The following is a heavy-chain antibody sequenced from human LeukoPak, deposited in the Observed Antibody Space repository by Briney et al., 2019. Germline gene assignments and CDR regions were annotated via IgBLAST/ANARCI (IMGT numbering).Heavy chain of an antibody. CDR2: IIPILGME. CDR3: ASMLAVAGTWFDP. Sequence: AASVKVSCTAAGGTFSSYAISWVRQAPGQGLEWMGRIIPILGMENYAQKFQGRVTITADKSTSTAYMELSSLRSEDTAVYYCASMLAVAGTWFDPWGQGTLVTVSS. D-gene: IGHD6-19*01. V-gene: IGHV1-69*04. J-gene: IGHJ5*02. CDR1: GGTFSSYA.